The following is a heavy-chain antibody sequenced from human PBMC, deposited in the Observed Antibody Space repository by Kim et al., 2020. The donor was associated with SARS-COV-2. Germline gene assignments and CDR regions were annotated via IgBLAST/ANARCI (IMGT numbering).Heavy chain of an antibody. CDR2: ISSSSSTI. CDR1: GFTFSSYS. D-gene: IGHD6-13*01. CDR3: ARWGIYDY. V-gene: IGHV3-48*04. Sequence: GGSLRLSCAASGFTFSSYSMNWVRQAPGKGLEWVSYISSSSSTIYYADSVKGRSIITRDYAKNSLYLQMNSVRAEATGVYYCARWGIYDYWGQGTLVTVSS. J-gene: IGHJ4*02.